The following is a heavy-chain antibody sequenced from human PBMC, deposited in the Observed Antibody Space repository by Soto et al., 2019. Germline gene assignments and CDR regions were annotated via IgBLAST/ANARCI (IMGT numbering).Heavy chain of an antibody. V-gene: IGHV1-18*01. CDR1: CYTFTNYG. CDR3: ARDRGYTGAFDI. Sequence: APGKVSCKASCYTFTNYGISWVRQAPGQGLEWMGWISAYNGNTNYAQKLQGRVTMTTDTSTSTAYMELRSLRSDDTAVYYCARDRGYTGAFDIWGQGTMVTVSS. J-gene: IGHJ3*02. D-gene: IGHD2-2*02. CDR2: ISAYNGNT.